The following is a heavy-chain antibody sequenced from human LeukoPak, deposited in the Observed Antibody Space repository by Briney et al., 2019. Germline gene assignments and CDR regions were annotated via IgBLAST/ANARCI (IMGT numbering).Heavy chain of an antibody. Sequence: KTGGSLRLSCAASGFTFSGYEMNWVRQAPGKGLEWVSYISSSGSDIYYADSVKGRFTISRDNAKNSLFLQMNSLRAEDTAVYYCAKGGTVTNVIGNWGQGTLVTVSS. V-gene: IGHV3-48*03. CDR1: GFTFSGYE. J-gene: IGHJ4*02. CDR2: ISSSGSDI. CDR3: AKGGTVTNVIGN. D-gene: IGHD4-17*01.